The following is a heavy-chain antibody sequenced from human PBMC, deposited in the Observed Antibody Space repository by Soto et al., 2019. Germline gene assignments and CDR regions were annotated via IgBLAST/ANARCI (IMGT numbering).Heavy chain of an antibody. CDR3: ARQWLVRGRYYSGMDV. CDR2: IIPIFGTA. D-gene: IGHD6-19*01. Sequence: SVKVSCKASGGTFSSYAISWVRQAPGQGLEWMGGIIPIFGTANYAQKFQGRVTITADESTSTAYMELSSLRSEDTAVYYCARQWLVRGRYYSGMDVWGQGTTVTVSS. V-gene: IGHV1-69*13. CDR1: GGTFSSYA. J-gene: IGHJ6*02.